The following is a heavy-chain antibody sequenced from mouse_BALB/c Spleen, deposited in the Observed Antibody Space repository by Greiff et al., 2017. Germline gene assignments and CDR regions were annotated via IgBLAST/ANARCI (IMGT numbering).Heavy chain of an antibody. J-gene: IGHJ4*01. CDR2: IWAGGST. CDR3: ARDSTTATRAMDY. V-gene: IGHV2-9*02. CDR1: GFSLTSYG. D-gene: IGHD1-2*01. Sequence: VMLVESGPGLVAPSQSLSITCTVSGFSLTSYGVHWVRQPPGKGLEWLGVIWAGGSTNYNSALMSRLSISKDNSKSQVFLKMNSLQTDDTAMYYCARDSTTATRAMDYGGQGTSVTVSS.